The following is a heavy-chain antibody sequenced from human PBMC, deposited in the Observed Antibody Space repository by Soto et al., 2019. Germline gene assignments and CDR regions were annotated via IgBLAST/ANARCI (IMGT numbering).Heavy chain of an antibody. Sequence: QVQLVESGGGVVQPGRSLRLSCAASGFTFSSYGMHWVRQAPGKGLEWVEVIWYDGSNKYYADSVKGRFTISRDNSKNTLYLQINSLRAEDTAVYYCARARSRVIPKRISGAFDIWGQGTMVTVAS. V-gene: IGHV3-33*01. CDR1: GFTFSSYG. D-gene: IGHD3-3*02. CDR2: IWYDGSNK. CDR3: ARARSRVIPKRISGAFDI. J-gene: IGHJ3*02.